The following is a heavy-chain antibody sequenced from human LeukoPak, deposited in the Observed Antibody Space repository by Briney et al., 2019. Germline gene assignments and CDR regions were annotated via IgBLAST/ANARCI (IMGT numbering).Heavy chain of an antibody. CDR2: IYYSVTP. CDR3: ARYNGALDY. V-gene: IGHV4-59*11. CDR1: GGPISSHY. Sequence: SETLSLTCTVSGGPISSHYWSWIRQPPRKGLEYIGYIYYSVTPQYNPSLESRVTISLETSKNQLSLRLTSATAADTAVYYCARYNGALDYWGQGTLVTVSS. D-gene: IGHD1-14*01. J-gene: IGHJ4*02.